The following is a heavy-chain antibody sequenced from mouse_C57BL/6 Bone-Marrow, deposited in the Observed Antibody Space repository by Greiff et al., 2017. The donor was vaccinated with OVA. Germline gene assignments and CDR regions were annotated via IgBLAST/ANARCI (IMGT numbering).Heavy chain of an antibody. CDR2: INPYNGGT. CDR1: GYTFTDYY. CDR3: ARSNYCDSRNVGGPWYFDV. J-gene: IGHJ1*03. Sequence: VQLQQSGPVLVKPGASVKMSCKASGYTFTDYYMNWVKQSHGKSLEWIGVINPYNGGTSYNQKFKGKATLTVDKSSSTAYMELNSLTSEDSAVYYCARSNYCDSRNVGGPWYFDVWGTGTTVTVSS. V-gene: IGHV1-19*01. D-gene: IGHD1-1*01.